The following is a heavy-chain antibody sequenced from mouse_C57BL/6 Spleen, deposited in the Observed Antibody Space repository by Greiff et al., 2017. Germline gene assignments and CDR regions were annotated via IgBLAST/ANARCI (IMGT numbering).Heavy chain of an antibody. V-gene: IGHV3-8*01. CDR2: ISYSGST. J-gene: IGHJ4*01. D-gene: IGHD1-1*01. CDR1: GYSITSDY. CDR3: ARRPYYGSSSHYYAMDY. Sequence: EVTLVESGPGLAKPSQTLSLTCSVTGYSITSDYWNWIRKFPGNKLEYMGYISYSGSTYYNPSLKSRISITRDTSKNQYYLQLNSVTTEDTATYYCARRPYYGSSSHYYAMDYWGQGTSVTVSS.